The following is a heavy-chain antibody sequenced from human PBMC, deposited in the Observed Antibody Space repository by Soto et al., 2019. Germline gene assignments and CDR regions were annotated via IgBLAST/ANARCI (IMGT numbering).Heavy chain of an antibody. V-gene: IGHV1-18*01. CDR1: GYTFTSYA. Sequence: GASVKVSCKASGYTFTSYAMHWVRQAPGQRLEWMGWISAYNGNTNYAQKLQGRVTMTTDTSTSTAYMELRSLRSDDTAVYYCARVRVITMVRGVIEFDPWGQGTLVTVSS. J-gene: IGHJ5*02. D-gene: IGHD3-10*01. CDR3: ARVRVITMVRGVIEFDP. CDR2: ISAYNGNT.